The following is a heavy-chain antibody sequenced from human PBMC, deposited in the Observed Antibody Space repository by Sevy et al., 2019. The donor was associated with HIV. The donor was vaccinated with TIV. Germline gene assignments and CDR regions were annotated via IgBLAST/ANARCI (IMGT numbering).Heavy chain of an antibody. CDR1: GFNLYLFF. CDR2: FFFGFGKI. CDR3: AREGCTKPHDY. Sequence: GSLKLSCSTLGFNLYLFFISLGRQAPGKGLGLVGTFFFGFGKINHGDPVKGRLTMSRVDSKNAVYLQMNNLRVEDTAIYYCAREGCTKPHDYWGQGTLVTVSS. J-gene: IGHJ4*02. V-gene: IGHV3-23*01. D-gene: IGHD2-8*01.